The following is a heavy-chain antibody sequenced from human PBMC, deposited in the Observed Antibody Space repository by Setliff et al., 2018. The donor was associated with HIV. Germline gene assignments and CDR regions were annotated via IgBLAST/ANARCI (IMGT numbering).Heavy chain of an antibody. Sequence: ASVKVSCKASGYTFTSYAMHWVRQAPGQRLEWMGWINAGNGNTKYSQKFQGRVTITRDTSASTAYMELRSLRSDDTAVYYCVIGSAARPFDYWGQGTLVTVS. V-gene: IGHV1-3*01. CDR2: INAGNGNT. D-gene: IGHD6-6*01. J-gene: IGHJ4*02. CDR1: GYTFTSYA. CDR3: VIGSAARPFDY.